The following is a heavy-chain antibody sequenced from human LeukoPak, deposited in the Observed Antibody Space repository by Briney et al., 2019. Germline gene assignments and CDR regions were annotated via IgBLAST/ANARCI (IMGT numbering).Heavy chain of an antibody. CDR2: IYYSGST. V-gene: IGHV4-39*07. D-gene: IGHD3-10*01. CDR1: GGSISSSSYY. Sequence: SEALSLTCTVSGGSISSSSYYWGWIRQPPGKGLEWIRSIYYSGSTYYNPSLKSRVTISVDTSKNQFSLKLSSVTAADTAVYYCARQTSSYYYGSGNWFDPWGQGTLVTVSS. CDR3: ARQTSSYYYGSGNWFDP. J-gene: IGHJ5*02.